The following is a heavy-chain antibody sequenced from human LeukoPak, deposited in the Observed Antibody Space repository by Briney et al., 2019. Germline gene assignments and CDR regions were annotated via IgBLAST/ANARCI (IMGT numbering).Heavy chain of an antibody. CDR3: ARGGTYCSSTSCPVVLYYYYGMDV. D-gene: IGHD2-2*01. V-gene: IGHV4-59*02. Sequence: SETLSLTCTVSGGSVRTYYWSWIRQSPGKGLEWIGYIYSGSTNYNPSLKSRVTISVDTSKNQFSLKLSSVTAADTAVYYCARGGTYCSSTSCPVVLYYYYGMDVWGQGTTVTVSS. J-gene: IGHJ6*02. CDR1: GGSVRTYY. CDR2: IYSGST.